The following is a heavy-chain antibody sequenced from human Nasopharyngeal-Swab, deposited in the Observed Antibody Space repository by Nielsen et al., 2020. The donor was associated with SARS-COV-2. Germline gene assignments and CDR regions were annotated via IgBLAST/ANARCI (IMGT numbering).Heavy chain of an antibody. D-gene: IGHD1-14*01. CDR3: AKDLFNPAFDY. Sequence: GESLKISCAASGFTFSSYAMSWVRQAPGKGLEWVSAISGSGGSTHYADSVKGRFTISRDNSKNTLYLQMNSLRAEDTAVYYCAKDLFNPAFDYWGQGTLVTVSS. V-gene: IGHV3-23*01. CDR1: GFTFSSYA. J-gene: IGHJ4*02. CDR2: ISGSGGST.